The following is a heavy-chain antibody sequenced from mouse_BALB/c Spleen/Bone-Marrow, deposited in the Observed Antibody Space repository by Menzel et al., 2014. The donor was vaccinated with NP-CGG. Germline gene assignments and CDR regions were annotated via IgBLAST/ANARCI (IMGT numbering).Heavy chain of an antibody. V-gene: IGHV1S22*01. CDR1: GYTFTTYW. CDR2: IYPGSGNT. Sequence: LQQSGSELVRPGASVKLSCKASGYTFTTYWIHWVKQRHGQGLEWIGNIYPGSGNTNYGEKFKTKGTLTVDTSSSTAYMHLSSLISEDSAVYYCTRWNGHYEGFAYWGQGTLVTVSA. J-gene: IGHJ3*01. CDR3: TRWNGHYEGFAY. D-gene: IGHD2-1*01.